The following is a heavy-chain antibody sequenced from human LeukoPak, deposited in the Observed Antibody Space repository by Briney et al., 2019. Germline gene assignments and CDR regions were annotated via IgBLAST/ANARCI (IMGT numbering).Heavy chain of an antibody. D-gene: IGHD3-10*01. J-gene: IGHJ4*02. CDR2: IYYSGST. CDR3: ARTIRGVTSDY. V-gene: IGHV4-59*08. Sequence: SETLSLTCTVSGGSISSYYWSWIRQPPGKGLEWIGYIYYSGSTNYNPSLKSRVTISVDTSKDQFSLKLSSVTAADTAVYYCARTIRGVTSDYWGQGTLVTVSS. CDR1: GGSISSYY.